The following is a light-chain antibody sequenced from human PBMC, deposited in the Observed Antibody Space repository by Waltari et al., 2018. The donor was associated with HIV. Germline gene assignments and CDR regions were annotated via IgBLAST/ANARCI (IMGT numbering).Light chain of an antibody. CDR1: SSDVGGYNY. V-gene: IGLV2-14*01. J-gene: IGLJ2*01. CDR2: AVS. CDR3: SSYTTSSSTLP. Sequence: QSALTQPASVSGSPGQSITISCTGTSSDVGGYNYVSWYQQHPGKAPNIMIYAVSNRPSEVSNRFSGSKSGNTASLTISVLQAEDEADYYCSSYTTSSSTLPFGGGTKLTVL.